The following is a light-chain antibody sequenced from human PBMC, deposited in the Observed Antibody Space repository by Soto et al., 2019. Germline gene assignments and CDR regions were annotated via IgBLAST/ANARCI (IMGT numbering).Light chain of an antibody. V-gene: IGKV1-5*03. CDR3: QHYNSYPEA. J-gene: IGKJ1*01. CDR2: KAS. Sequence: DIQMTQSPATLSASVGGRFSITCRASQTISSWLALYQQKPGKAPKLLIYKASTLKSGVPSRLSGSGSGTELTLTISSMKNDDFATYYCQHYNSYPEAFGQGTKVDIK. CDR1: QTISSW.